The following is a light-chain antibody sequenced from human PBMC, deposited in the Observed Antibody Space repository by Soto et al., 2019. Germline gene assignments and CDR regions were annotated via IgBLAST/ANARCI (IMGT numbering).Light chain of an antibody. CDR2: GVS. V-gene: IGKV3-20*01. Sequence: TQSPGTLSLSPGERATISCRASQTVCRGCLAWYQQKSGQAPRLLIFGVSNRPTGIPDRFSGSGSGTDFTLTISRLEPEDFAFYFCHQYGTSPPLTFGGGTRVNI. CDR3: HQYGTSPPLT. J-gene: IGKJ4*01. CDR1: QTVCRGC.